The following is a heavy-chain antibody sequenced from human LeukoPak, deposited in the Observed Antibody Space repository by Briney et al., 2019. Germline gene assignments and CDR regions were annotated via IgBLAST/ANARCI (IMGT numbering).Heavy chain of an antibody. CDR3: AKAVSSWYLDH. CDR2: IQNDGSNK. Sequence: PGGSLRLSCAASGFTFRNTGMHWVRQAPGKGLEWVAFIQNDGSNKYYVDSVKGRFTISRDNSKNTLYLQINSLRAEDTAVYYCAKAVSSWYLDHWGQGSLVTVSS. J-gene: IGHJ4*02. V-gene: IGHV3-30*02. CDR1: GFTFRNTG. D-gene: IGHD6-13*01.